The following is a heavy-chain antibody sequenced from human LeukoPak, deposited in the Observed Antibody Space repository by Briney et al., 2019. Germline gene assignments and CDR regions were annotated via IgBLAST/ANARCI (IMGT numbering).Heavy chain of an antibody. D-gene: IGHD6-19*01. CDR2: ISGSGGST. Sequence: GGSLRLSCAASGFTFSSYAMSWVRQAPGKGLEWVSAISGSGGSTYYADSVKGRFTISRDNSKNTLCLQMNSLRAEDTAVYYCAKAYSSGWYLGDYWGQGTLVTVSS. CDR3: AKAYSSGWYLGDY. V-gene: IGHV3-23*01. CDR1: GFTFSSYA. J-gene: IGHJ4*02.